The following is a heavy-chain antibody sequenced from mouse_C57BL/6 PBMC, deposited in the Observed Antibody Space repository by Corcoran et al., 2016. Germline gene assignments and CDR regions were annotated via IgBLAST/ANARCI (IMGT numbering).Heavy chain of an antibody. CDR2: IYPGDGDT. CDR3: ARGGTTVVATDFDV. V-gene: IGHV1-80*01. CDR1: GYAFSSYW. D-gene: IGHD1-1*01. J-gene: IGHJ1*03. Sequence: QVQLQQSGAELVKPGASVKISCKASGYAFSSYWMNWVKQRPGRGLEWIGQIYPGDGDTNYNGKFKGKATLTADKSSSTAYMQLSSLTSEDSAVYFCARGGTTVVATDFDVWGTGTTVTVSS.